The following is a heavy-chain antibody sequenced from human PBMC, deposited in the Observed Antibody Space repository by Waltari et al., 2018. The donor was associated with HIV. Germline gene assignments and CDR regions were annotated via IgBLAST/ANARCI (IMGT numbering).Heavy chain of an antibody. CDR3: AMTPPAGTGGYPGYFQH. CDR1: GFSVRNNY. D-gene: IGHD2-8*02. J-gene: IGHJ1*01. V-gene: IGHV3-53*01. CDR2: CYSGGGT. Sequence: EVRLVESGGGSIQPGGSLRLSCAASGFSVRNNYLSWVRQTPGRGLGWVSVCYSGGGTEYADSVGCRFTIARDTSGNTLYLQMHSLRAEDTAVYYCAMTPPAGTGGYPGYFQHWGQGTLVTVSS.